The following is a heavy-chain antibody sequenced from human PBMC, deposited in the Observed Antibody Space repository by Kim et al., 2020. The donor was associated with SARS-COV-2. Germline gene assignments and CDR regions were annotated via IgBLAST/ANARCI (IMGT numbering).Heavy chain of an antibody. Sequence: GGSLRLSCAASGFTFDDYAMHWVRQAPGKGLEWVSRINRNSGSIGYADSVKGRFTISRDNAEHYLSLQMNSLSAEDTALYYCAKAPGYSSGWY. D-gene: IGHD6-19*01. J-gene: IGHJ2*01. V-gene: IGHV3-9*01. CDR3: AKAPGYSSGWY. CDR1: GFTFDDYA. CDR2: INRNSGSI.